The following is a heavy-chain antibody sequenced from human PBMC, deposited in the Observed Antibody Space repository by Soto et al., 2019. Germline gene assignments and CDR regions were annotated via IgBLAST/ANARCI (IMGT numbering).Heavy chain of an antibody. J-gene: IGHJ6*02. CDR2: ISYDGTTK. CDR1: GFFFSDYG. CDR3: SKDAGGTTPHGPSFAAWYFYYGMDV. V-gene: IGHV3-30*18. Sequence: WGSLRLSCEASGFFFSDYGMHWVRQAPGKGLEWVAVISYDGTTKYYRDSAKRRFTISRDNSRNTLYLEMNSLSEEDTAVSYCSKDAGGTTPHGPSFAAWYFYYGMDVWGPGTTVTVSS. D-gene: IGHD4-17*01.